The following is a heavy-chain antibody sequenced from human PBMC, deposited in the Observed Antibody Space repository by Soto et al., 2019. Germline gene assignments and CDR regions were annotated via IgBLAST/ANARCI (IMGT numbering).Heavy chain of an antibody. J-gene: IGHJ5*02. CDR1: GFTFSSYE. Sequence: GGSLRLSCAASGFTFSSYEMNWVRQAPGKGLEWVSYISSSGSTIYYADSVKGRFTISRDNAKNSLYLQMNSLRAEYTAVYYCARSPIAAAGWFDPWGQGTLVTVSS. CDR2: ISSSGSTI. CDR3: ARSPIAAAGWFDP. D-gene: IGHD6-13*01. V-gene: IGHV3-48*03.